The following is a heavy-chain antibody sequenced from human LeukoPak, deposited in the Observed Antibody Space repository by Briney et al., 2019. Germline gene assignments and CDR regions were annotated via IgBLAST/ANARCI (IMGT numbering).Heavy chain of an antibody. V-gene: IGHV1-46*01. D-gene: IGHD3/OR15-3a*01. CDR3: ARVFWTEDLALDY. CDR1: GYTFTSYD. J-gene: IGHJ4*02. Sequence: ASVKVSCKASGYTFTSYDINWVRQAPGQGLEWMGIINPSGGSTSYAQKFQGRVTMTRDTSTSTVYMELSSLRSEDTAVYYCARVFWTEDLALDYWGQGTLVTVSS. CDR2: INPSGGST.